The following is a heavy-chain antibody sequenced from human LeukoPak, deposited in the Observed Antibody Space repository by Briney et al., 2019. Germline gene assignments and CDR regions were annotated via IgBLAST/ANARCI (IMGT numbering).Heavy chain of an antibody. CDR2: IRYDGSDK. Sequence: PGGSLRLSCAASGFSFSSYGMHWVRQAPGKGLEWVAFIRYDGSDKYYADSVKGRFTISRDNSKNTLYLQMNSLRAEDTAVYYCAKGSSDYYDSSGYIDYWGQGTLVTVSS. V-gene: IGHV3-30*02. CDR3: AKGSSDYYDSSGYIDY. D-gene: IGHD3-22*01. J-gene: IGHJ4*02. CDR1: GFSFSSYG.